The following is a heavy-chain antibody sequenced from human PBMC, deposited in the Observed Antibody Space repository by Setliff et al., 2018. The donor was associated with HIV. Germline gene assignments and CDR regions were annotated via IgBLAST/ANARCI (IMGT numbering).Heavy chain of an antibody. V-gene: IGHV4-61*09. Sequence: SETLSLTCTVSGASFIRSRYYWSWIRQPAGKGLEWIGHVYTTGSASYNPSLESRVTILEALSKNQFSLKLSSVTAADTAVYYCARRGYSSGYFDYWGQGMLVTVSS. CDR3: ARRGYSSGYFDY. CDR1: GASFIRSRYY. J-gene: IGHJ4*02. CDR2: VYTTGSA. D-gene: IGHD6-19*01.